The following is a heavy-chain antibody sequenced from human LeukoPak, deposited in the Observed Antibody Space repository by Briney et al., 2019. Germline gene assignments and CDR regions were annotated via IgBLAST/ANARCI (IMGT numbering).Heavy chain of an antibody. D-gene: IGHD1-1*01. CDR2: IYYSGST. J-gene: IGHJ4*02. V-gene: IGHV4-59*08. CDR1: GGSISSYY. CDR3: ASSIPGNEYGVEPLFDY. Sequence: PSETLSLTCTVSGGSISSYYWSWIRQPPGKGLEWIGYIYYSGSTNYNPSLKSRVTISVDTSKNQFSLKLSSVTAADTAVYYSASSIPGNEYGVEPLFDYWGQGTLVTVSS.